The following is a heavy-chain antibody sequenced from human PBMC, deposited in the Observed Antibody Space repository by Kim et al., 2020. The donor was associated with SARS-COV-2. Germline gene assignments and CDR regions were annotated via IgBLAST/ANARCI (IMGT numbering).Heavy chain of an antibody. CDR2: ISYDGSNK. J-gene: IGHJ4*02. CDR3: ARGGGGTPDY. CDR1: GFTFSSYA. D-gene: IGHD2-15*01. V-gene: IGHV3-30*04. Sequence: GGSLRLSCAASGFTFSSYAMHWVRQAPGKGLEWVAVISYDGSNKYYADSVKGRFTISRDNSKNTLYLQMNSLRAEDTAVYYCARGGGGTPDYWGQGTLVTVSS.